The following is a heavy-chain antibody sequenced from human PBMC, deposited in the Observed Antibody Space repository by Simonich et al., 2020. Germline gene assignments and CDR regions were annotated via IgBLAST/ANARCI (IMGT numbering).Heavy chain of an antibody. CDR1: GFTFGDCA. V-gene: IGHV3-49*04. CDR3: TRVKEEVTAIRFDY. CDR2: IRSKAYGWTT. D-gene: IGHD2-21*02. J-gene: IGHJ4*02. Sequence: EVQLVESGGGLVQPGRSLRLSCTASGFTFGDCAMSWVRQAPGKGLEWGGFIRSKAYGWTTEYAASVKGRFTISRDDSKSIAYLQMNSLKTEDTAVYYCTRVKEEVTAIRFDYWGQGTLVTVSS.